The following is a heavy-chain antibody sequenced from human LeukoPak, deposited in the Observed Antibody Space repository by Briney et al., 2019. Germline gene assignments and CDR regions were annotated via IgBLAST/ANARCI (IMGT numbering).Heavy chain of an antibody. Sequence: ASVKVSCKASGYTFTSYDINWVRQATGQGLEWMGWMNPNSGNTGYAQKFQGRVTITRNTPISTAHMELSSLRSEDTAVYYCARFAPALHGDYVPEDWGQGTLVTVSS. CDR2: MNPNSGNT. V-gene: IGHV1-8*03. D-gene: IGHD4-17*01. CDR1: GYTFTSYD. J-gene: IGHJ4*02. CDR3: ARFAPALHGDYVPED.